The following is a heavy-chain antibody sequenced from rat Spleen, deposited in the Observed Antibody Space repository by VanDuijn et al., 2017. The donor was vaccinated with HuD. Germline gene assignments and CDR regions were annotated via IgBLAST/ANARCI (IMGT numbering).Heavy chain of an antibody. V-gene: IGHV2-1*01. CDR3: TRSYGGYTQHWFAY. J-gene: IGHJ3*01. Sequence: QVQLKESGPGLVQPSQTLSLTCIVSGFSLTNNSVTWVRQPPGKGLEWMGAIWSGGSTKYSSVLKSRLSISRDTSKSQVFLKMNSLQTDDTAIYFCTRSYGGYTQHWFAYWGQGTLVTVSS. D-gene: IGHD1-11*01. CDR2: IWSGGST. CDR1: GFSLTNNS.